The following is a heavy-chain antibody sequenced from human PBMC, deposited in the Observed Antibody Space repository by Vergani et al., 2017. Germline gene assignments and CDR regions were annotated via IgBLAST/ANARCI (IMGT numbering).Heavy chain of an antibody. Sequence: QVQLVQSGAEVKTPGASVKVSCKASGYTFTSYGISWVRQAPGQGLEWMGWISAYNGNTNYAQKLQGRVTMTTDTSTSTAYMELRSLRSDDTAVYYCARGWLYYDSSGSNVYYGMDVWGQGTTVTVSS. CDR1: GYTFTSYG. CDR3: ARGWLYYDSSGSNVYYGMDV. D-gene: IGHD3-22*01. CDR2: ISAYNGNT. V-gene: IGHV1-18*01. J-gene: IGHJ6*02.